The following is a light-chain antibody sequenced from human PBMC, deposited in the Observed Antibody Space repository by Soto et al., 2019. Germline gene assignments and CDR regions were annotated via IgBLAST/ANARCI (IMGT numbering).Light chain of an antibody. J-gene: IGKJ5*01. CDR1: QSVSSN. CDR2: GAS. Sequence: EVVLTQSPATLSLSPGERATLSCRASQSVSSNLAWYQQKPGQAPRLLIYGASTRANGIPARFSGSGSGTEFTLTISSLQSEDFAVYYCQQYNNWPPITFGQGTRLEIK. V-gene: IGKV3-15*01. CDR3: QQYNNWPPIT.